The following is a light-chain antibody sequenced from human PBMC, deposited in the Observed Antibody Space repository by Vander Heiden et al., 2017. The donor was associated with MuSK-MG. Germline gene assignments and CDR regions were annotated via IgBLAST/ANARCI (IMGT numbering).Light chain of an antibody. CDR2: GAS. J-gene: IGKJ4*01. Sequence: EIVMTQSPATLSVSPGERATLSCRASQSVSSNLAWYQQKPGQAPRLLIYGASTRATGIPARFSGSGYGTEFTLTISSRQSEAFAVYSCQQYNNWPPLTFGGGTKVEIK. CDR3: QQYNNWPPLT. CDR1: QSVSSN. V-gene: IGKV3-15*01.